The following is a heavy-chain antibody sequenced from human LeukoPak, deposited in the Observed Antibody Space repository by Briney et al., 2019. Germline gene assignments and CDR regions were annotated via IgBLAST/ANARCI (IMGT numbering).Heavy chain of an antibody. V-gene: IGHV4-4*02. CDR1: GGSITTTNW. CDR3: TRESGAFSPFGF. D-gene: IGHD1-26*01. J-gene: IGHJ4*02. CDR2: VHLSGAT. Sequence: SGTLPLTCAVSGGSITTTNWWSWVRQPPGKGLEWIGEVHLSGATNYNPSLESRVSMSIDKSKNHLSLEVTSVTAADTAIYYCTRESGAFSPFGFWGQGTLLTVSS.